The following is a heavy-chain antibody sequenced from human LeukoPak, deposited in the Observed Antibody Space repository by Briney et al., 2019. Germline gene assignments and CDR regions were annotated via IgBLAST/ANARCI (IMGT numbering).Heavy chain of an antibody. J-gene: IGHJ3*02. D-gene: IGHD3-22*01. CDR3: ARDPLDSRSWASRAFDI. V-gene: IGHV4-31*03. CDR1: GGSISSGGYY. Sequence: PSETLSLTCTVSGGSISSGGYYWSWIRQHPGKGLEWIAYIYHTGNTYYNPSLKSRVIISVDTSKNQFSLRLSSVTAADTAVYYCARDPLDSRSWASRAFDIWGQGTMVTVSS. CDR2: IYHTGNT.